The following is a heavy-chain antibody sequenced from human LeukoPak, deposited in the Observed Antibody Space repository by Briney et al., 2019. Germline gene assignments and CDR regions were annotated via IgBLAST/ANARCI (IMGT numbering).Heavy chain of an antibody. Sequence: SETLSLTCTVSGGSISSGSYYWRWIRRPAGKGLEWIGRIYTSGSTNYNPSLKSRVTISVDTSKNQFSLKLSSVTAADTAVYYCARVVEDYYDSSGFYYFDYWGQGTLVTVSS. CDR3: ARVVEDYYDSSGFYYFDY. J-gene: IGHJ4*02. CDR1: GGSISSGSYY. CDR2: IYTSGST. D-gene: IGHD3-22*01. V-gene: IGHV4-61*02.